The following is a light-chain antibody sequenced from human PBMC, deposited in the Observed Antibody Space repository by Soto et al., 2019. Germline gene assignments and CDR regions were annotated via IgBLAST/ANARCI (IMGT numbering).Light chain of an antibody. CDR2: LGS. CDR1: QSLLHSNGYNY. V-gene: IGKV2-28*01. Sequence: DIVMTQSPLSLPVTPGEPASISCRSSQSLLHSNGYNYLDWFLQKPWQSPQLLIYLGSNRASGVTDRFSGSGSGTDSTLKISRVQAEDVGVYYCMQALQTPFTFGPGTKVDIK. CDR3: MQALQTPFT. J-gene: IGKJ3*01.